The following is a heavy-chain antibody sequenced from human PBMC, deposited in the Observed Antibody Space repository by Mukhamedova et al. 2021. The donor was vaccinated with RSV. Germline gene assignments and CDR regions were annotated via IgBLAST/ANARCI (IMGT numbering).Heavy chain of an antibody. J-gene: IGHJ4*02. V-gene: IGHV3-9*01. CDR3: AKHITLYCTSINCPGDYFHY. D-gene: IGHD2-2*01. CDR2: ISWNGGSV. Sequence: VRQAPGKGLEWVSGISWNGGSVGYAESVKGRFTISRDNAKNSLYLQMNNLRPEDTALYFCAKHITLYCTSINCPGDYFHYWGQGT.